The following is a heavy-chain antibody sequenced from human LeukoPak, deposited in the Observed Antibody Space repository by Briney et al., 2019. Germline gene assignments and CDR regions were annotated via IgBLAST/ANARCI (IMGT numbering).Heavy chain of an antibody. CDR1: GFTFSSYA. Sequence: GRSLRLSCAASGFTFSSYAMHWVRQAPGKGLEWVAVISYDGSNKYYADSVKGRFTISRDNSKNTLYLQMNSLRVEDTAVYYSARDLSSSWYYYYGMDVWGQGTTVTVSS. CDR2: ISYDGSNK. J-gene: IGHJ6*02. D-gene: IGHD6-13*01. CDR3: ARDLSSSWYYYYGMDV. V-gene: IGHV3-30*04.